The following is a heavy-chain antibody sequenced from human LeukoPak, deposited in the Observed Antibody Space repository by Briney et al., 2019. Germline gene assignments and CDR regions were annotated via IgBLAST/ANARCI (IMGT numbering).Heavy chain of an antibody. CDR1: GYTFTSYY. CDR3: AREYYDILTGYPNWFDP. J-gene: IGHJ5*02. V-gene: IGHV1-46*01. CDR2: INPNSGGT. Sequence: ASVKVSCKASGYTFTSYYMHWVRQAPGQGLEWMGWINPNSGGTSYAQKFQGRVTMTRDMSTSTVYMELSSLRSEDTAVYYCAREYYDILTGYPNWFDPWGQGTLVTVSS. D-gene: IGHD3-9*01.